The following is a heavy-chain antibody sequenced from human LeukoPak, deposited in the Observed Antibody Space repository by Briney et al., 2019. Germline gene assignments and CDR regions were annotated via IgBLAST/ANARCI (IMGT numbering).Heavy chain of an antibody. CDR3: TREGCGATSCYTNDY. CDR2: ITGTYAT. D-gene: IGHD2-2*02. V-gene: IGHV3-73*01. CDR1: GFTFSSYW. Sequence: PGGSLRLSCAASGFTFSSYWMSWVRQAPGKGLEWVGRITGTYATAYSASVKGRFTISRDDSKYTTYLQMNSLETEDTAVYYCTREGCGATSCYTNDYWGQGTLVTVSS. J-gene: IGHJ4*02.